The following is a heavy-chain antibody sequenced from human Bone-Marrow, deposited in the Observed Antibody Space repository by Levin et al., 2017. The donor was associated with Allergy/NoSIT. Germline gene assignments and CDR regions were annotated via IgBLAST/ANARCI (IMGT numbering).Heavy chain of an antibody. V-gene: IGHV3-64D*06. J-gene: IGHJ4*02. CDR1: GFTFSTYA. Sequence: PGGSLRLSCSASGFTFSTYALHWVRQAPGRGLEYVSAISSYGGSTYYADSVKGRFTISRDNSKNTLYLQMSSLRPEDTAVYYCVKAPDLYASGNYYPPAFDYWGQGALVTVSS. CDR2: ISSYGGST. CDR3: VKAPDLYASGNYYPPAFDY. D-gene: IGHD3-10*01.